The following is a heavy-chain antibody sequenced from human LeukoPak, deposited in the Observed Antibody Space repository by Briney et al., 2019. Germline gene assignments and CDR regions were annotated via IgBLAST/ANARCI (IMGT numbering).Heavy chain of an antibody. CDR3: ARDYDYLWGSYRANHNYFDY. J-gene: IGHJ4*02. CDR2: INAGNDDT. D-gene: IGHD3-16*02. Sequence: ASVKVSCKASGCIFTNYAFHWVRQAPGQRLEWLGWINAGNDDTKYSQKFQGRVTITRDTSASTAYMELSSLTSEDTAVYYCARDYDYLWGSYRANHNYFDYWGQGTLVTVSS. CDR1: GCIFTNYA. V-gene: IGHV1-3*01.